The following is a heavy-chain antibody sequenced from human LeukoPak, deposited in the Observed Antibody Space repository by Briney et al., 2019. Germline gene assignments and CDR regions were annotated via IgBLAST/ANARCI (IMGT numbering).Heavy chain of an antibody. CDR2: IYYSRST. Sequence: PSETLSLTCTVSGGSISSYYWSWLRQPPGKGLEWIGYIYYSRSTNYNPSLKSRVTISVDTSKNQFSLKLSSVTAGDTAVYYCARVGTYYDILTGYSPKGAFDYWGQGTLVTVS. V-gene: IGHV4-59*01. D-gene: IGHD3-9*01. CDR1: GGSISSYY. CDR3: ARVGTYYDILTGYSPKGAFDY. J-gene: IGHJ4*02.